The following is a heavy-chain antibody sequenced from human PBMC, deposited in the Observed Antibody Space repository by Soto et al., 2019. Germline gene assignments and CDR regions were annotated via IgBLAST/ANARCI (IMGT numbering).Heavy chain of an antibody. CDR3: ARNVDTTRAYYFDY. J-gene: IGHJ4*02. Sequence: PSETLSLTCTVSGASINPYYWSWIRQPPGKGLEWIGYIYYSGTTNYNPSLRSRVTISLDTSKNHFSLNLRSVTAADTAVYYCARNVDTTRAYYFDYWGQGMLVTVSS. V-gene: IGHV4-59*13. CDR2: IYYSGTT. CDR1: GASINPYY. D-gene: IGHD5-18*01.